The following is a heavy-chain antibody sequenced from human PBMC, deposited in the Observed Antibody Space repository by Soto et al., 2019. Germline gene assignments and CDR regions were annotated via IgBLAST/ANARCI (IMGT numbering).Heavy chain of an antibody. CDR3: AREDYYDSSGYYY. V-gene: IGHV4-31*03. D-gene: IGHD3-22*01. CDR1: GGSISSGGYY. J-gene: IGHJ4*02. Sequence: PSETLSLTCTASGGSISSGGYYWSWIRQHPGKGLEWIGYIYYSGSTYYNPSLKSRVTISVDTSKNQFSLKLSSVTAADTAVYYCAREDYYDSSGYYYWGQGTLVTVSS. CDR2: IYYSGST.